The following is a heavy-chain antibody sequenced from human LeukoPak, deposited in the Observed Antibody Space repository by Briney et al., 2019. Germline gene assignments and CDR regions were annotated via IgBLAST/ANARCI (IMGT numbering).Heavy chain of an antibody. V-gene: IGHV3-33*01. CDR1: GFIFSSYG. J-gene: IGHJ3*02. D-gene: IGHD4-17*01. CDR2: IWYDGSKK. CDR3: ATMTTVTMDDAFDM. Sequence: PGGSLRLSCAPSGFIFSSYGMHWVRQAPGKGLEWVALIWYDGSKKDYVDSVKGRFTISRDNSKNTLNLQMNRLRAEDTAVYYCATMTTVTMDDAFDMWGQGTMVTVSS.